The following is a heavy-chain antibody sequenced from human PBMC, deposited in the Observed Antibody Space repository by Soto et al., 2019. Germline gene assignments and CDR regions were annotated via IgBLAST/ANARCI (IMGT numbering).Heavy chain of an antibody. CDR3: ARAYYDSSGYYDGFDP. V-gene: IGHV4-59*01. J-gene: IGHJ5*02. CDR2: VHDSWGP. Sequence: SETLSVTCTVSGGSISSYYWSWIRQTPGKGLEWIGYVHDSWGPNYNPSLKSRVTISVDTSKNQFSLKLSSVTAADTAVYYCARAYYDSSGYYDGFDPWGQGTLVTVSS. D-gene: IGHD3-22*01. CDR1: GGSISSYY.